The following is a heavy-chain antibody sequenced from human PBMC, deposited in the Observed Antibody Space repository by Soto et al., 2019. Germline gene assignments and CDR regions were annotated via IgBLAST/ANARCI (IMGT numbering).Heavy chain of an antibody. CDR1: GGSISSSSYY. J-gene: IGHJ3*02. V-gene: IGHV4-39*01. Sequence: SETLSLTCTVSGGSISSSSYYWGWIRQPPGKGLEWIGSIYYSGSTYYNPSLKSRVTISVDTSKNQFSLKLSSVTAADTAVYYCARVYCTNGVCYLGDAFDIWGQGTMVTVSS. CDR2: IYYSGST. D-gene: IGHD2-8*01. CDR3: ARVYCTNGVCYLGDAFDI.